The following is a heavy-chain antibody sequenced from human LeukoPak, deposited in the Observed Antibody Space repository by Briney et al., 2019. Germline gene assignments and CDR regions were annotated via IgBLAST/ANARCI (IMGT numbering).Heavy chain of an antibody. Sequence: ASVKVSCKASGFTFTGYYMHWVRQAPGQGLEWMGWINANSGDTNYAQKFRGWVTMTRDTSLSTAYVELSRLRSDDTAVYYCARYCSSTSCYRGGFDYWGQGTLVTVSS. D-gene: IGHD2-2*02. J-gene: IGHJ4*02. CDR2: INANSGDT. CDR3: ARYCSSTSCYRGGFDY. V-gene: IGHV1-2*04. CDR1: GFTFTGYY.